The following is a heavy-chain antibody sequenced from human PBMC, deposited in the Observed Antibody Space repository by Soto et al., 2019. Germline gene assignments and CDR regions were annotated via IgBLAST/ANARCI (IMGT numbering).Heavy chain of an antibody. Sequence: QVQLVESGGGVVQPGRSLRLSCAASGFTFSSYGMHWVRQAPGKGLEWVAVMWYDGSNKDYADSVKGRFTISRDNSKNTLYLQMNSLRAEDTAVYYWASPAVTVTTDAFDTWGQGTMVTVSS. V-gene: IGHV3-33*01. D-gene: IGHD4-17*01. J-gene: IGHJ3*02. CDR1: GFTFSSYG. CDR2: MWYDGSNK. CDR3: ASPAVTVTTDAFDT.